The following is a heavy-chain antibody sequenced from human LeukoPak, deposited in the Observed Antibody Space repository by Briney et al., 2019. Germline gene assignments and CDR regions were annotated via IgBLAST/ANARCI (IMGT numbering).Heavy chain of an antibody. V-gene: IGHV1-69*06. CDR2: IIPIFGTA. D-gene: IGHD5-24*01. J-gene: IGHJ3*02. CDR1: GGTFSSYA. CDR3: ARAGWLQFGVLMGAFDI. Sequence: SVKVSCKASGGTFSSYAISWVRQAPGQGLEWMGGIIPIFGTANYAQKFQGRVTITADKSTSTAYMELSSLRSDDTAVYYCARAGWLQFGVLMGAFDIWGQGTMVTVSS.